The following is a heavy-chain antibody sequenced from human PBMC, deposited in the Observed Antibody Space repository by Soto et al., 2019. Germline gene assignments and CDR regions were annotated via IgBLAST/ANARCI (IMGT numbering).Heavy chain of an antibody. CDR2: ISSSSSTI. D-gene: IGHD3-10*01. V-gene: IGHV3-48*04. CDR1: GFTFSSYS. Sequence: GGSLRLSCAASGFTFSSYSMNWVRQAPGKGLEWVSYISSSSSTIYYADSVKGRFTISRENAKNSLYLQMNSLRAEDTAVYYCARDDGRGSNAFDIWGQGTMVTVSS. J-gene: IGHJ3*02. CDR3: ARDDGRGSNAFDI.